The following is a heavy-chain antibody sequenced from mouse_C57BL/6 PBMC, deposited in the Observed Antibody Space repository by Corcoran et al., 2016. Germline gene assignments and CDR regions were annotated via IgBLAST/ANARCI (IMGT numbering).Heavy chain of an antibody. CDR2: INTYSGVP. V-gene: IGHV9-3*01. Sequence: QIQLVQSGPELKKPGDTVKISCTASGYTFTTYGMSWVKQAPGKGLKWMGWINTYSGVPTYADDFKGRFAFSLETSASTAYLQINNLKNEDTATYFCARITTVVAYYAMDYWGQGTSVTVSS. CDR3: ARITTVVAYYAMDY. J-gene: IGHJ4*01. D-gene: IGHD1-1*01. CDR1: GYTFTTYG.